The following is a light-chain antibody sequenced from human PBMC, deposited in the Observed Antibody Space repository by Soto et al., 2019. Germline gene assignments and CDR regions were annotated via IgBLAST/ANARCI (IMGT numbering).Light chain of an antibody. J-gene: IGLJ2*01. Sequence: QSVLTQSPSASASLGASVKLTCTLSSGHSSYAIAWHQQQPEKGPRYLMKLNSDGSHSKGDGIPDRFSGSSSGAERYLTISSLQSEDEADYYYQTWGTGILLFGGGTKVTVL. V-gene: IGLV4-69*01. CDR1: SGHSSYA. CDR2: LNSDGSH. CDR3: QTWGTGILL.